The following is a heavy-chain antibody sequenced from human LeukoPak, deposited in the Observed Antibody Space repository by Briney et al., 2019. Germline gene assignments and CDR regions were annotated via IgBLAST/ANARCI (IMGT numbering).Heavy chain of an antibody. CDR1: GFTFSSYG. D-gene: IGHD2-2*01. CDR3: AKVVRGYHFDY. Sequence: PGGSLRLSCAASGFTFSSYGMSWVRRAPGKGPVWVSGISGSGGNTYYADSVKGRFTISRDNSQNTLYLQMNTLRAEDTAVYYCAKVVRGYHFDYWGQGTLVTVSS. J-gene: IGHJ4*02. V-gene: IGHV3-23*01. CDR2: ISGSGGNT.